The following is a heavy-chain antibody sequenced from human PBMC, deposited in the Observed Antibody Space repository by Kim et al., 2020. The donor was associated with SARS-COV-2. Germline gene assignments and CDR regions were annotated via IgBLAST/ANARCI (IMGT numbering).Heavy chain of an antibody. J-gene: IGHJ6*02. V-gene: IGHV3-49*04. D-gene: IGHD2-21*02. CDR1: GFTFGDYT. CDR3: TREYCGGDCSSDLNYYYFGMDV. CDR2: IRSKAYGATT. Sequence: GGSLRLFCTASGFTFGDYTMSWVRQAPGKGLEWVGFIRSKAYGATTEYAASVKGRFTISRDDSKSIAYMQMNSLKTEDTAVYYCTREYCGGDCSSDLNYYYFGMDVWGQGTTVTVSS.